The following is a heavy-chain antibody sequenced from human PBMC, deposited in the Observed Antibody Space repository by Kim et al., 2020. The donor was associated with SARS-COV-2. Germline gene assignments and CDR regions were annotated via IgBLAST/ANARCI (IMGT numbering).Heavy chain of an antibody. J-gene: IGHJ6*03. CDR2: IYYSGST. D-gene: IGHD3-10*01. CDR3: AREPSFISGYYYYYFDV. CDR1: GGSISSYY. V-gene: IGHV4-59*12. Sequence: SETLSLTCTVSGGSISSYYWSWIRQPPWKGLEWIWYIYYSGSTNYNPSLKSRVTISVDTSKNQFSLTLTSVTAADTAVYYFAREPSFISGYYYYYFDV.